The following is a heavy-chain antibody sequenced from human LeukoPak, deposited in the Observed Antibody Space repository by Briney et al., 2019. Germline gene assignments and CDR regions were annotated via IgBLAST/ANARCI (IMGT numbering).Heavy chain of an antibody. V-gene: IGHV4-34*01. J-gene: IGHJ3*02. CDR1: GGSFSGYY. CDR2: INHSGST. Sequence: SETLSLTCAVYGGSFSGYYWSWIRQPPGKGLESIGEINHSGSTNYNPSLNSRVTISVDTSKNQFCLKLSSVTAADTAVYYCARGPILVVVPAAMKVDAFDIWGQGTMVTVSS. D-gene: IGHD2-2*01. CDR3: ARGPILVVVPAAMKVDAFDI.